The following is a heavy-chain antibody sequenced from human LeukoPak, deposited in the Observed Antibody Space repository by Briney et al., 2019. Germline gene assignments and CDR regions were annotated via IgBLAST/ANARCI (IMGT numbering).Heavy chain of an antibody. CDR2: IKPNSGGT. CDR3: TSTWGNEVATIKPFDY. J-gene: IGHJ4*02. Sequence: GASVKVSCKASGYTFTGYYIHWVRQAPGQGLEWMGWIKPNSGGTNYAQKFQGRVTMTRDTSISTAYMELSRLRSDDTAVYYCTSTWGNEVATIKPFDYWGQGTLVTVSS. CDR1: GYTFTGYY. V-gene: IGHV1-2*02. D-gene: IGHD5-12*01.